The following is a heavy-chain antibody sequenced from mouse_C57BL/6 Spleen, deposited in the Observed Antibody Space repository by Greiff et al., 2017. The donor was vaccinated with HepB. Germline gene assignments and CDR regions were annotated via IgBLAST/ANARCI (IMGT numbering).Heavy chain of an antibody. CDR1: GYSFTGYY. V-gene: IGHV1-42*01. CDR3: ARRRDDYDGFDY. Sequence: EVKLVESGPELVKPGASVKISCKASGYSFTGYYINWVKQSPEKSLEWIGEINPSTGGTTYNQKFKAKATLTVDKSSSTAYMQLKSLTSEDSAVYYCARRRDDYDGFDYWGQGTTLTVSS. J-gene: IGHJ2*01. CDR2: INPSTGGT. D-gene: IGHD2-4*01.